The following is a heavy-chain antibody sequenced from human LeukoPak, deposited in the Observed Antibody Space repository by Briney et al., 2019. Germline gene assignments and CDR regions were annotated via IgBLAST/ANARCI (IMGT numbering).Heavy chain of an antibody. D-gene: IGHD3-22*01. J-gene: IGHJ4*02. CDR1: GFTVSSNY. V-gene: IGHV3-53*01. Sequence: GGSLRLSCAASGFTVSSNYMNWVRRAPGMGLEWVSVIYSGGSTYYADSVKGRFTISRDNSKNTLYLQMNSLRAEDTAVYYCAKDSPPVPQDYYDSICYFDYWGQGTLVTVSS. CDR3: AKDSPPVPQDYYDSICYFDY. CDR2: IYSGGST.